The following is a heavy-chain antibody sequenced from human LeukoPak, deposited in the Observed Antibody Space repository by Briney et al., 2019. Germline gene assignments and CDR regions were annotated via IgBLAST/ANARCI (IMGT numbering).Heavy chain of an antibody. V-gene: IGHV4-34*01. Sequence: SETLSLTCAVYGGSFSGYYWSWIRQPPGKGLEWIGEINHSGSTNYNPSLKSRVTISVDTSKNQFSLKLSSVTAADTAVYYCARRALWTPGYVDYWGQGTLVTVSS. J-gene: IGHJ4*02. CDR1: GGSFSGYY. D-gene: IGHD5-18*01. CDR3: ARRALWTPGYVDY. CDR2: INHSGST.